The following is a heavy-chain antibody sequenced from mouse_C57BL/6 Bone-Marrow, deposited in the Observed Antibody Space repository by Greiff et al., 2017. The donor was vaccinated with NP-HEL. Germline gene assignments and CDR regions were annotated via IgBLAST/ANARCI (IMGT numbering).Heavy chain of an antibody. CDR1: DSEVFPIAY. CDR2: ILPSIGRT. J-gene: IGHJ1*03. V-gene: IGHV15-2*01. D-gene: IGHD1-1*01. Sequence: QVQLKESGSELRSPGSSVKLSCKDFDSEVFPIAYMSWVRQKPGHGFGWIGGILPSIGRTIYGEKFEDKATLGADTRSNTAYLEINSLTSEDSAIYYCARLGVVAHWYFDVWGTGTTVTVSS. CDR3: ARLGVVAHWYFDV.